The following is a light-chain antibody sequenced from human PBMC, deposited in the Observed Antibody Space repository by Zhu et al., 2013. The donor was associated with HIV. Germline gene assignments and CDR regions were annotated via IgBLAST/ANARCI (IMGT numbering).Light chain of an antibody. CDR3: SSSTGSDLV. V-gene: IGLV2-8*01. CDR1: SSDIGTYNY. J-gene: IGLJ3*02. CDR2: EVI. Sequence: QSALTQPASVSGSPGQSVTISCGGDSSDIGTYNYVSWYRQDPGKAPKLILYEVIKRPSGVPDRFSGSKTGDTAALTISALQPEDEATYFCSSSTGSDLVFGGGTRLTVL.